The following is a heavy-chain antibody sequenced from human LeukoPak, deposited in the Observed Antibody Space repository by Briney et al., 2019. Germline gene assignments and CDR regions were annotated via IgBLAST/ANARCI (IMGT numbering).Heavy chain of an antibody. V-gene: IGHV3-7*01. Sequence: GGSLGLSCAASGLSFSSYWMSWVRQAPGKGLEWVANINQDGSEKYYVDSLKGRFTISRDNAKNSLYLQMNSLRAEDTAVYYCARDSPERGYSYGPLDNYFDYWGQGTLVTVSS. J-gene: IGHJ4*02. CDR2: INQDGSEK. CDR1: GLSFSSYW. D-gene: IGHD5-18*01. CDR3: ARDSPERGYSYGPLDNYFDY.